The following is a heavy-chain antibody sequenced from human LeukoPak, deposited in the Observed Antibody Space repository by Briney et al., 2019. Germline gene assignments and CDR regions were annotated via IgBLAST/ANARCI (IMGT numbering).Heavy chain of an antibody. D-gene: IGHD5-18*01. CDR3: ARGIDTATPY. Sequence: PSETLSLTCTVSGGSISSGSYYWSWIRQPAGKGLEWIGRIHTSGSTNYNPSLKSRVTISVDTSKNQFSLKLSSVTAADTAVYYCARGIDTATPYWGQGTLVTVSS. CDR2: IHTSGST. J-gene: IGHJ4*02. V-gene: IGHV4-61*02. CDR1: GGSISSGSYY.